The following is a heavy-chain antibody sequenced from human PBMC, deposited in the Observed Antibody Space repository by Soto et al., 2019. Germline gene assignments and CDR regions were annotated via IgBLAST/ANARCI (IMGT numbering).Heavy chain of an antibody. CDR3: VRDGTVLVDTIYIFDY. CDR1: GFTFSNYW. D-gene: IGHD5-18*01. CDR2: IKPDGTEK. J-gene: IGHJ4*02. Sequence: RLSCVISGFTFSNYWMTSFRQAPGKGLEWVANIKPDGTEKYYVDSVKGRFTISRDNAKNSLFLQMNSLRAEDTAVYYWVRDGTVLVDTIYIFDYWGQGTPVTVSS. V-gene: IGHV3-7*01.